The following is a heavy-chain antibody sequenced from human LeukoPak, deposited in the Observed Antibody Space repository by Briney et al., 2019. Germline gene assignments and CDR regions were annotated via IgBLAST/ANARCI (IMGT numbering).Heavy chain of an antibody. V-gene: IGHV4-34*01. Sequence: SETLSLTCAVYGGSFSGYYWSWIRQPPGKGLEWIGEINHSGSTNYNPSLKSRVTISVDTSKNQFSLKLSSVTAADTAVYYCARVLRFLGYYMDVWGKGTTVTISS. CDR3: ARVLRFLGYYMDV. D-gene: IGHD3-3*01. CDR1: GGSFSGYY. J-gene: IGHJ6*03. CDR2: INHSGST.